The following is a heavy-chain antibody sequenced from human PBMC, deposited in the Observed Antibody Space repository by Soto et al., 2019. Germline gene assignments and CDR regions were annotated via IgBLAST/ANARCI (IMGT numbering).Heavy chain of an antibody. J-gene: IGHJ5*01. CDR1: GGSISSGGYY. Sequence: QVQLQESGPGLVKPSQTLSLTCTVSGGSISSGGYYWSWSRQHPGKGVEWIGYIYHSGTTYYNPSLKSRVTISVDTSKNQFSLKLTSVTAADTAVYYCARARRKQLMGWFDSWGQGTLVTVSS. V-gene: IGHV4-31*03. CDR2: IYHSGTT. D-gene: IGHD6-13*01. CDR3: ARARRKQLMGWFDS.